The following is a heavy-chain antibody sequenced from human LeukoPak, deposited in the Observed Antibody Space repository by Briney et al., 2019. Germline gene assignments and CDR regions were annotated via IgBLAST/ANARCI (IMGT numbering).Heavy chain of an antibody. V-gene: IGHV4-39*07. CDR1: GGSISSSSYY. Sequence: KSSETLSLTCTVSGGSISSSSYYWGWIRQPPGKGLEWIGSIYYSGSTYYNPSLKSRVTISVDTSKNQFSLKLSSVTAADTAVYYCARGGYSSGWLVFFFDYWGQGTLVTVSS. CDR2: IYYSGST. J-gene: IGHJ4*02. CDR3: ARGGYSSGWLVFFFDY. D-gene: IGHD6-19*01.